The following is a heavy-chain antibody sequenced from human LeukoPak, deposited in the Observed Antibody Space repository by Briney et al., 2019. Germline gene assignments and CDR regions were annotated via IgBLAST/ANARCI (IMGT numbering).Heavy chain of an antibody. D-gene: IGHD3-22*01. V-gene: IGHV3-53*01. CDR1: GFTVSSNY. CDR2: IFGGGGT. J-gene: IGHJ4*01. Sequence: PGGSLRLSCAASGFTVSSNYMAWVRQPPGKGLEWVSVIFGGGGTYYAGSVRGRFTISRDNAKNSLYLQMNSLRAEDTAVYYCARGRFHLDSSVYSSFYHWGHGTLVTVSS. CDR3: ARGRFHLDSSVYSSFYH.